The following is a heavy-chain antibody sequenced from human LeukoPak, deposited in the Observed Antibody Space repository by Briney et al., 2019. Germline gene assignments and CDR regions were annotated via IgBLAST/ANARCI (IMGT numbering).Heavy chain of an antibody. CDR1: GFTFSGYW. J-gene: IGHJ6*03. D-gene: IGHD1-26*01. CDR2: ITSDGSST. Sequence: PGGSLRLSCAASGFTFSGYWMHWVRHAPGKGLVWVSRITSDGSSTSYADSVKGRFTISRDNAKNTLYLQMNSLRAEDTAVYYCAREQWELLLGYYYYYMDVWGKGTTVTVSS. V-gene: IGHV3-74*01. CDR3: AREQWELLLGYYYYYMDV.